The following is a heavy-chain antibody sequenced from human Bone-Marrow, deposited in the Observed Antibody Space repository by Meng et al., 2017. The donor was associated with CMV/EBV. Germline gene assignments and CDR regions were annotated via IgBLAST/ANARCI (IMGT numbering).Heavy chain of an antibody. V-gene: IGHV3-21*01. J-gene: IGHJ4*02. CDR3: ARDWGSYCGGDCSPQREYYFDY. CDR2: ISSSSSYI. D-gene: IGHD2-21*01. CDR1: GFTFSSYS. Sequence: GGSLRLSCAASGFTFSSYSMNWVRQAPGKGLEWVSSISSSSSYIYYADSVKGRFTISRDNAKNSLYLQMNILRAEDTAVYYCARDWGSYCGGDCSPQREYYFDYWGQGTLVTVSS.